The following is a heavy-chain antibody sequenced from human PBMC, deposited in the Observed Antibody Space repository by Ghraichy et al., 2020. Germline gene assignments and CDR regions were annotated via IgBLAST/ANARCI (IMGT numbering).Heavy chain of an antibody. Sequence: SETLYLTCTVSGGSISSSSYYWGWIRQPPGKGLEWIGSIYYSGSTYYNPSLKSRVTISVDTSKNQFSLKLSSVTAADTAVYYCARDSSGYGWASPIARDDAFDIWGQGTMVTVSS. D-gene: IGHD3-22*01. J-gene: IGHJ3*02. CDR2: IYYSGST. V-gene: IGHV4-39*01. CDR3: ARDSSGYGWASPIARDDAFDI. CDR1: GGSISSSSYY.